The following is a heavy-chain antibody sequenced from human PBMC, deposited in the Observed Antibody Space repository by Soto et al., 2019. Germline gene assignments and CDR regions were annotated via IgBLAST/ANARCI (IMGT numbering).Heavy chain of an antibody. CDR1: GGSISSSDW. J-gene: IGHJ4*02. CDR3: ARGKCLGGSCSNTPGPCYFDY. CDR2: INHSGST. Sequence: SETLSLTCAVSGGSISSSDWWSWVRQPPGKGLEWIGEINHSGSTNYNPSLKSRVTISVDTSKNQFSLKLSSVTAADTAVYYCARGKCLGGSCSNTPGPCYFDYWGQGTLLTVSS. D-gene: IGHD2-15*01. V-gene: IGHV4-4*02.